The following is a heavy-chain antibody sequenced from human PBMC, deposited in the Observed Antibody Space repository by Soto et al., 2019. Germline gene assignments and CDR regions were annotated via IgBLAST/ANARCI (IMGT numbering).Heavy chain of an antibody. CDR2: IFQRGST. V-gene: IGHV4-4*02. Sequence: QVQLQESGPGLVKLAGTLPSPGAALGASSTSSNWWSGFRNPPGKGWECMGEIFQRGSTNYNPPLKSRVTISVDKSKNQFSLKLRSVTAADTDVYYWARTSLSITMVRGNWFDPWGQGTLVTVSS. CDR1: GASSTSSNW. J-gene: IGHJ5*02. D-gene: IGHD3-10*01. CDR3: ARTSLSITMVRGNWFDP.